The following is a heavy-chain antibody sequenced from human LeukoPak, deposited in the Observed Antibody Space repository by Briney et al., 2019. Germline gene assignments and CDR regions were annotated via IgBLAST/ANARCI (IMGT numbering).Heavy chain of an antibody. Sequence: SETLSLTCAVSGGSISSSNWWSWVRQPPGKGLEWIGYIYYSGSTNYNPSLKSRVTISVDTSKNQFSLKLSSVTAADTAVYYCARVAYYDILTGYSQNWFDPWGQGTLVTVSS. CDR1: GGSISSSNW. J-gene: IGHJ5*02. V-gene: IGHV4-4*02. CDR2: IYYSGST. D-gene: IGHD3-9*01. CDR3: ARVAYYDILTGYSQNWFDP.